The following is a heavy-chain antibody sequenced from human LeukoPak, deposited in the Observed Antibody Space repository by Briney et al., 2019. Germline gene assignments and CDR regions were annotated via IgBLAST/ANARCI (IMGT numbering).Heavy chain of an antibody. J-gene: IGHJ4*02. CDR1: GYSISSGYY. CDR2: IYHSGST. V-gene: IGHV4-38-2*02. CDR3: ARKGGNWNYFDY. D-gene: IGHD1-20*01. Sequence: TSETLSLTCTVSGYSISSGYYWGWIRQPPGKGLEWIGYIYHSGSTYYNPSLKSRVTISVDRSKNQFSLKLSSVTAADTAVYYCARKGGNWNYFDYWGQGTLVTVSS.